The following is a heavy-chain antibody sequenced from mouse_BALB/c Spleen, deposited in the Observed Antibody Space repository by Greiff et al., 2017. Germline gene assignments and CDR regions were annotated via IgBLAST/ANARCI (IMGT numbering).Heavy chain of an antibody. Sequence: QVQLKQSGPGLVQPSQSLSITCTVSGFSLTSYGVHWVRQSPGKGLEWLGVIWSGGSTDYNAAFISRLSISKDNSKSQVFFKMNSLQADDTAIYYCVRNSGYYPFAYWGQGTLVTVSA. J-gene: IGHJ3*01. D-gene: IGHD2-3*01. CDR1: GFSLTSYG. CDR3: VRNSGYYPFAY. CDR2: IWSGGST. V-gene: IGHV2-2-2*01.